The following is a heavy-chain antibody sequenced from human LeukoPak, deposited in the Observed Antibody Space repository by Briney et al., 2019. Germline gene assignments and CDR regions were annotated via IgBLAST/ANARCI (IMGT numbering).Heavy chain of an antibody. Sequence: PGGSLRLSCAVSGITLSNYGMSWVRQAPGKGLEWVSTIYSGESAYYADSVKGRFTISRDNSKNALVLQMNSLTAADTAVYYCARDGGSGYCSSSNCYEGFDYWGQGTLVTVSS. J-gene: IGHJ4*02. CDR3: ARDGGSGYCSSSNCYEGFDY. CDR1: GITLSNYG. CDR2: IYSGESA. V-gene: IGHV3-66*01. D-gene: IGHD2-2*01.